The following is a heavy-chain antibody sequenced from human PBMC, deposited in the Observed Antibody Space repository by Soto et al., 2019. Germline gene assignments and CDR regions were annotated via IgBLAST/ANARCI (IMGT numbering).Heavy chain of an antibody. CDR3: ASHCTVTTSSYYYGMDV. D-gene: IGHD4-17*01. CDR2: IDPSDSYT. J-gene: IGHJ6*02. V-gene: IGHV5-10-1*01. CDR1: GYIFTSYW. Sequence: VESLKISCKGSGYIFTSYWISCVRQMPGEVLEWMGRIDPSDSYTNYSPSFQGHVTILADKSISTAYLQWSSLKASDTAMYYCASHCTVTTSSYYYGMDVWGQGTTVTVSS.